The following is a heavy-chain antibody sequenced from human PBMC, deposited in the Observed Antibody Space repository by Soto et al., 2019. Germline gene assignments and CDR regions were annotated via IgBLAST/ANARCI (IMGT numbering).Heavy chain of an antibody. D-gene: IGHD3-3*01. CDR2: INPSGGST. J-gene: IGHJ6*02. CDR1: GYTFTSYY. Sequence: QVQLVQSGAEVKKPGASVKVSCKASGYTFTSYYMHWVRQAPGQGLEWMGIINPSGGSTSYAQKCQGRVTMARDSSTSTVYVELSSLRSEDTAVYYCARDTVSYDFWSGYFRRGAYYYYGMDVWGQGTTVTVSS. V-gene: IGHV1-46*01. CDR3: ARDTVSYDFWSGYFRRGAYYYYGMDV.